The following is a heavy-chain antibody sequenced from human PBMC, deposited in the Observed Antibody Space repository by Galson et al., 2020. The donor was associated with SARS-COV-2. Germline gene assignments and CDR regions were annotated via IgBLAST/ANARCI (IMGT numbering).Heavy chain of an antibody. V-gene: IGHV3-23*01. CDR3: AKRYSGSRYWYFDL. D-gene: IGHD1-26*01. Sequence: GESLKISCAASGFTFSSYAMSWVRQSPGKGLEWVSLISASGSDTFYADPVKGRFTISRDNYRYTLFLQMDSLRAEDTAVYYCAKRYSGSRYWYFDLWGRGTLVTVSS. CDR1: GFTFSSYA. CDR2: ISASGSDT. J-gene: IGHJ2*01.